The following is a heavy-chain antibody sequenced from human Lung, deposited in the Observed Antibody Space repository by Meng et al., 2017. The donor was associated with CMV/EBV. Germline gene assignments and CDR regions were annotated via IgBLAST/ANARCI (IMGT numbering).Heavy chain of an antibody. J-gene: IGHJ3*01. CDR3: ARGVWSGYHDSLEV. CDR1: GFTFSIYW. Sequence: ESLKISXAASGFTFSIYWMGWVRPAPGKGLEWVANIKGAGSGKYYADSVKGRFTISRDNAKNSVYLQMNSLRADDTALYFCARGVWSGYHDSLEVWGQGTMVTVSS. D-gene: IGHD3-3*01. CDR2: IKGAGSGK. V-gene: IGHV3-7*04.